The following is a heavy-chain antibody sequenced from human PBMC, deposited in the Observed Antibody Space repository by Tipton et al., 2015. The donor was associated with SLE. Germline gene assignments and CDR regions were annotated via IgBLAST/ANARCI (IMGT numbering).Heavy chain of an antibody. J-gene: IGHJ4*02. CDR1: GGSLSGYY. D-gene: IGHD3-3*02. CDR3: ARGTHFYGFFDS. CDR2: INHSGST. V-gene: IGHV4-34*01. Sequence: TLSLTCAVNGGSLSGYYWVWIRQPPEKGLEWIGEINHSGSTNYNPSLKSRVTISVDTSKNHFSLKLSSVTAADTAVYFCARGTHFYGFFDSWGQGTLVTVSP.